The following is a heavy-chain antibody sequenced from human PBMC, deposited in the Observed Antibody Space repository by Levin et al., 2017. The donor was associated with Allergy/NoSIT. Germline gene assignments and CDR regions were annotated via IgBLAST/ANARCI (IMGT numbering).Heavy chain of an antibody. V-gene: IGHV4-34*01. CDR2: INHSGST. CDR3: ARGPWVSSSWYFGVPSWFDP. J-gene: IGHJ5*02. Sequence: SSETLSLTCAVYGGSFSGYYWSWIRQPPGKGLEWIGEINHSGSTNYNPSLKSRVTISVDTSKNQFSLKLSSVTAADTAVYYCARGPWVSSSWYFGVPSWFDPWGQGTLVTVSS. CDR1: GGSFSGYY. D-gene: IGHD6-13*01.